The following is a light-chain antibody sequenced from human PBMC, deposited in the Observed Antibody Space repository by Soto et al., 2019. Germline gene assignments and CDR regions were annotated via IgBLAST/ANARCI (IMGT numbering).Light chain of an antibody. J-gene: IGKJ3*01. CDR2: AAS. V-gene: IGKV1-9*01. CDR1: QGISSH. CDR3: QHLNSYPIFT. Sequence: DIQSTQSPSFLSASVGDRVTITCRASQGISSHLAWYQQKPGKAPQLLISAASTLQIGVPSRFSGSGSGTEFTLTISSLQPEDFATYYCQHLNSYPIFTFGPGTKVDMK.